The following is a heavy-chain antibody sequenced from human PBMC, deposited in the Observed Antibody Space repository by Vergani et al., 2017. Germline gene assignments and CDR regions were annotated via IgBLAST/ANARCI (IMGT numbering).Heavy chain of an antibody. J-gene: IGHJ6*03. CDR1: GFTFSSYA. D-gene: IGHD6-6*01. CDR3: AKGGGGYSSSLYYYYMDV. Sequence: EVQLLESGGGLVQPGGSLRLSCAASGFTFSSYAMSWVRQAPGKGLEWVSAISGSGGSTYSADSVKGRFTISRDNSKNTLYLQMNSLRAEDTAVYYCAKGGGGYSSSLYYYYMDVWGKGTTVTVSS. CDR2: ISGSGGST. V-gene: IGHV3-23*01.